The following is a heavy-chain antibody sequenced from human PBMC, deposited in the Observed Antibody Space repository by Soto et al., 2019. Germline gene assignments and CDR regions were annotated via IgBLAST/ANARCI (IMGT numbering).Heavy chain of an antibody. CDR2: VFYSGNT. Sequence: SETLSLTCNVSGGSMRSYYWTWMRQSPGKGLEWLGNVFYSGNTNLNPSLRDRLSISVDTSKNKFSLMLNSVTAADTAVYYCGRDLICYGMDVWGQGTTVTVSS. J-gene: IGHJ6*02. D-gene: IGHD2-15*01. V-gene: IGHV4-59*01. CDR3: GRDLICYGMDV. CDR1: GGSMRSYY.